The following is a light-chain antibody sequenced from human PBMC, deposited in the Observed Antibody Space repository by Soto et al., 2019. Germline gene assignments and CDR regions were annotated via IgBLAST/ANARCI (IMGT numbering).Light chain of an antibody. CDR1: QSISSW. Sequence: DMQMPQSPSTLSASVGDRVTITCRASQSISSWLAWYQQKPGKAPKALIYKASNLESGAPSRFSGSGSGTEFTLTISSLQPDDSATYYCQQYNNYWTFGQGTKVDIK. CDR3: QQYNNYWT. J-gene: IGKJ1*01. V-gene: IGKV1-5*03. CDR2: KAS.